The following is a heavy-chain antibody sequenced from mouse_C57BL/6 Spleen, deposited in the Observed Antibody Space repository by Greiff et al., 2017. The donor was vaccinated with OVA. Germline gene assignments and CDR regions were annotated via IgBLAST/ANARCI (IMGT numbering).Heavy chain of an antibody. Sequence: EVMLVESGGGLVQPKGSLKLSCAASGFSFNTYAMNWVRQAPGKGLEWVARIRSKSNNYATYYADSVKDRFTISRDDSESMLYLQMNNLKTEDTAMYYCVRHEGYDYYGTFAYWGQGTLVTVSA. V-gene: IGHV10-1*01. D-gene: IGHD1-2*01. J-gene: IGHJ3*01. CDR2: IRSKSNNYAT. CDR1: GFSFNTYA. CDR3: VRHEGYDYYGTFAY.